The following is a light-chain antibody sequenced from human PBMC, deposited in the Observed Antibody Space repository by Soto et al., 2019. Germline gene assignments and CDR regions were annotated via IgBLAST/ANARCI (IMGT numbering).Light chain of an antibody. CDR1: QSVSSSY. J-gene: IGKJ2*01. CDR2: GAS. Sequence: EIVLTQSPGTLSLSPGERATLSCRASQSVSSSYLAWYQQKPGQAPRLLIYGASSRGTGIPDRFSGSGSGTDFTLTISRLQPEDFAVYYCQQYGSSPYMYTFGQRTKLQIK. CDR3: QQYGSSPYMYT. V-gene: IGKV3-20*01.